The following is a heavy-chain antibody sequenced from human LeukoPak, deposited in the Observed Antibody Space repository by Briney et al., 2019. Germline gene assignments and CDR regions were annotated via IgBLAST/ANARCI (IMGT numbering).Heavy chain of an antibody. CDR2: INWNGGST. V-gene: IGHV3-20*04. D-gene: IGHD3-22*01. CDR1: GFTFSNYY. Sequence: GGSLRLSCAASGFTFSNYYMSWIRQAPGKGLEWVSGINWNGGSTGYADSVKGRFTISRDNAKNSLYLQMNSLRAEDTALYYCARESYYYDSSGYYYAFDYWGQGTLVTVSS. J-gene: IGHJ4*02. CDR3: ARESYYYDSSGYYYAFDY.